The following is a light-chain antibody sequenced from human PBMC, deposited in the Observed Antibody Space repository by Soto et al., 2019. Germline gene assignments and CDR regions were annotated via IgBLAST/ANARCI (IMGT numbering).Light chain of an antibody. CDR3: QQTYSTPPT. J-gene: IGKJ1*01. CDR1: QNIRDF. V-gene: IGKV1-39*01. CDR2: SAS. Sequence: DIQMTQSSSSLSSSLGCRFSIPCRASQNIRDFLNWYQQKPGKAPELLIFSASSLQSGVPSRFSGSGSGTDFTLTIGSLQREDFATYFCQQTYSTPPTFGQGTKVDI.